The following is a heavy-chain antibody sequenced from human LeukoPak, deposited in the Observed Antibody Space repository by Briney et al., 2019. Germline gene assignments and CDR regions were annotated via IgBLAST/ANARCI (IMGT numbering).Heavy chain of an antibody. CDR2: ISSSSIYK. Sequence: PGGSLRLSCAASGFTFSSYSMNWVRQAPGKGLEWVSSISSSSIYKYYADSVKGRFTISRDNAKNSLYLQMNSLRAEDTAVYYCARGQQLGSYFDYWGQGTLVTVSS. V-gene: IGHV3-21*01. CDR1: GFTFSSYS. CDR3: ARGQQLGSYFDY. D-gene: IGHD6-13*01. J-gene: IGHJ4*02.